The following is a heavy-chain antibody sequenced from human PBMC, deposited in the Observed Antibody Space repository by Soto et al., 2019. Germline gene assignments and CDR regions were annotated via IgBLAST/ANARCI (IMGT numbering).Heavy chain of an antibody. CDR3: ASLGGDIAARTFGYYYYMDV. V-gene: IGHV4-59*08. CDR2: IYYSGST. Sequence: SETLSLTCGVSGGSISSYYWSWIRQPPGKGLEWIGYIYYSGSTNYNPSLKSRVTISVDTSKNQFSLKLSSVTAADTAVYYCASLGGDIAARTFGYYYYMDVWGKGTTVTVSS. J-gene: IGHJ6*03. CDR1: GGSISSYY. D-gene: IGHD6-6*01.